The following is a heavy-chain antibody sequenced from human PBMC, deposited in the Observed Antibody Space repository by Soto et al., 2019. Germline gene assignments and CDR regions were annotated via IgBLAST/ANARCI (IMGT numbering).Heavy chain of an antibody. CDR3: ARERGSGSSYFDY. CDR1: GYTFTGYY. J-gene: IGHJ4*02. CDR2: INPNSGGT. Sequence: ASVKVSCKASGYTFTGYYMHWVRQAPGQGLEWMGWINPNSGGTNYAQKFQGWVTMTGDTSISTAYMELSRLRSDDTAVYYCARERGSGSSYFDYWGQGTLVTVSS. D-gene: IGHD3-10*01. V-gene: IGHV1-2*04.